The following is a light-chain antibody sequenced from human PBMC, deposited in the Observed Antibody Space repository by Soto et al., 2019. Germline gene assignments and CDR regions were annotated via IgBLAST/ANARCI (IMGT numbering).Light chain of an antibody. J-gene: IGKJ5*01. CDR3: HQYYSDPRIT. Sequence: AIRMTQSPSSFSASTGDRVTITCRASQGISSYLAWYQQKPGKAPKLLIYAASTLQSGVPSRFSGSGSGTDFTLTISCLQAEDFATYYCHQYYSDPRITFGQGTRLEIK. V-gene: IGKV1-8*01. CDR1: QGISSY. CDR2: AAS.